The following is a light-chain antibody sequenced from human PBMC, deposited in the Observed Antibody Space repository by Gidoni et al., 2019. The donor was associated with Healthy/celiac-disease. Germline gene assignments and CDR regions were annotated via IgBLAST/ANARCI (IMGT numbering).Light chain of an antibody. J-gene: IGKJ3*01. CDR2: AAS. CDR3: QKYNSALT. V-gene: IGKV1-27*01. Sequence: DIQMTQSPSSLSASVGDRVTITCRASQGISNYLAWYQQKPGKVPKLLIYAASTLQSGVPSRFSGSGSGTDFTLTISSLQPEDVATYYCQKYNSALTFGPGTKADIK. CDR1: QGISNY.